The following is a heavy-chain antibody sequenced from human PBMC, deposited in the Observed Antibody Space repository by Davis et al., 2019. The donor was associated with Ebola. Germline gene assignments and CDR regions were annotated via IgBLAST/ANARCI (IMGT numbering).Heavy chain of an antibody. CDR1: GGSMNSGGYY. CDR3: AREFKSGSYLIPPIDAFDI. D-gene: IGHD1-26*01. J-gene: IGHJ3*02. CDR2: IHDTGTT. V-gene: IGHV4-30-4*01. Sequence: PSETLSLTCTVAGGSMNSGGYYWNWIRQHPGKGLEWIGYIHDTGTTHYNPSLKSRVTISVDTSKNQFSLKLSSVTAADTAVYYCAREFKSGSYLIPPIDAFDIWGQGTMVTVSS.